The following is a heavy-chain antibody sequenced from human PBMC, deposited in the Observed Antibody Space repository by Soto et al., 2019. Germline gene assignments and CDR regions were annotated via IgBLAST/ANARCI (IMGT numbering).Heavy chain of an antibody. CDR3: ARHFTGGGYCSGGSCYGGWFYYYYYGMDV. Sequence: ASETLSLTCTVSGGSISSSSYYWGWIRQPPGKGLEWIGSIYYSGSTYYNPSLKSRVTISVDTSKNQFSLKLCSVTAADTAVYYCARHFTGGGYCSGGSCYGGWFYYYYYGMDVWGQGTTVTVSS. CDR1: GGSISSSSYY. J-gene: IGHJ6*02. D-gene: IGHD2-15*01. V-gene: IGHV4-39*01. CDR2: IYYSGST.